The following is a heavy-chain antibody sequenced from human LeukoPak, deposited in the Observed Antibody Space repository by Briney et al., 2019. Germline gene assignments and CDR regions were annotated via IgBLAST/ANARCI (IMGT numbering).Heavy chain of an antibody. Sequence: GGSLRLSCAASGFTFSSYWMSWVRQAPGRGRGWVSVISGSGGSTYYADSVKGRFTISRDNSKNTLYLQMNSLRAEDTAVYYCAKDVYGSGSYYGSDAFDIWGQGTMVTVSS. CDR2: ISGSGGST. J-gene: IGHJ3*02. CDR1: GFTFSSYW. D-gene: IGHD3-10*01. V-gene: IGHV3-23*01. CDR3: AKDVYGSGSYYGSDAFDI.